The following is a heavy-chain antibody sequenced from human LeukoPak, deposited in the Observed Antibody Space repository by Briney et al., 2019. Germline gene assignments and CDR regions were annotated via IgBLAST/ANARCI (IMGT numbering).Heavy chain of an antibody. J-gene: IGHJ4*02. CDR1: GGTFSSYA. CDR3: ARASSNGWYDY. Sequence: ASVKVSCKASGGTFSSYAISWVRQAPGQGLQWMGWIDPNSGGTDYAQNFQGRVTMTRDTSISTAYMELSRLTSDDTAVYYCARASSNGWYDYWGQGTLVTVSS. CDR2: IDPNSGGT. D-gene: IGHD6-19*01. V-gene: IGHV1-2*02.